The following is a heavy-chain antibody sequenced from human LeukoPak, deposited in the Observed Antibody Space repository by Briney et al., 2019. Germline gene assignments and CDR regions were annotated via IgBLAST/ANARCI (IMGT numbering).Heavy chain of an antibody. CDR1: GFTINNYA. D-gene: IGHD2-21*02. CDR3: AKGGSGGDWARIDY. Sequence: GGSLRLSCAASGFTINNYAVSWVRQAPGKGLEWVSSVTGGGDRTYNADSVKGRFTISRDIAKSTLYLQMNSLRAEDTAVYHCAKGGSGGDWARIDYWGQGTLVTVSS. V-gene: IGHV3-23*01. J-gene: IGHJ4*02. CDR2: VTGGGDRT.